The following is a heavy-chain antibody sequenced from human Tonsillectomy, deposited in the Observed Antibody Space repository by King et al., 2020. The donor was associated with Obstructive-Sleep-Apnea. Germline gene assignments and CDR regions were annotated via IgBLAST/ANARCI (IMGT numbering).Heavy chain of an antibody. Sequence: QLVQSGAEVKKPGASVKVSCKASGYTFTSYGISWVRQAPGQGLEWMGWISAYNGNTNYAQKLQGRVTMTTDTSTSTAYMELRSLRSDDTAVYYCARYWSGGSCYGYSWFDPWGQGTLVTVSS. CDR3: ARYWSGGSCYGYSWFDP. CDR2: ISAYNGNT. D-gene: IGHD2-15*01. J-gene: IGHJ5*02. V-gene: IGHV1-18*01. CDR1: GYTFTSYG.